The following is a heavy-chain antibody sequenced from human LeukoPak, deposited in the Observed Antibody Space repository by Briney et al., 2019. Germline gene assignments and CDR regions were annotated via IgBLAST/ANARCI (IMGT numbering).Heavy chain of an antibody. D-gene: IGHD1-26*01. CDR1: GGSISSYY. CDR3: ARTTSGTLVAPFDL. Sequence: SETLSLTCTVSGGSISSYYWSWIRQPPGKGLEWIGYIYYSGSTNYNPSLKSRVTISVDTSKNQFSLKLSSVTAADTAVYYCARTTSGTLVAPFDLWGRGTLVTVSS. V-gene: IGHV4-59*12. CDR2: IYYSGST. J-gene: IGHJ2*01.